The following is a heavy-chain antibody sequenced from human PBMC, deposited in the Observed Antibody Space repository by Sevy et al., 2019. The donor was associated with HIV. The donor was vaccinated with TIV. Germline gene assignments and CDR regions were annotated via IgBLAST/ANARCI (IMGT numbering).Heavy chain of an antibody. Sequence: SETLSLTCAVYGGSFSGYYWSWIRQPPGKGLEWIGEINHSGSTNYNPSLKSRVTISVDTSKNQFSLKLSSVTTADTAVYYCARYEGVTGTTNAFDIWGQGTMVTVSS. CDR1: GGSFSGYY. CDR3: ARYEGVTGTTNAFDI. J-gene: IGHJ3*02. D-gene: IGHD1-7*01. V-gene: IGHV4-34*01. CDR2: INHSGST.